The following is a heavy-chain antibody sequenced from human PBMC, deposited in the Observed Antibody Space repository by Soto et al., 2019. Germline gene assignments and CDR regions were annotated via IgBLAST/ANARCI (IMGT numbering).Heavy chain of an antibody. V-gene: IGHV1-2*04. J-gene: IGHJ4*02. CDR3: ARGYLSTVTTYGYFDY. Sequence: ASVKVSCKASGYTFTGYYMHWVRQAPGQGLEWMGWINPNSGGTNYAQKFQGWVTMTRDTSISTAYMELSRLRSDDTAVYYCARGYLSTVTTYGYFDYWGQGTLVTVSS. D-gene: IGHD4-17*01. CDR2: INPNSGGT. CDR1: GYTFTGYY.